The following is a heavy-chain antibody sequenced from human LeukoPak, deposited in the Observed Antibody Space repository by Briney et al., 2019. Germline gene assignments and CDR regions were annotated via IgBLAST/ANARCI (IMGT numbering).Heavy chain of an antibody. V-gene: IGHV3-74*01. D-gene: IGHD5-12*01. J-gene: IGHJ4*02. CDR3: ARGYSGYVEY. CDR1: GFTFSSYW. Sequence: GGSLRLPCAASGFTFSSYWMHWVRQAPGKGLVWVSRINSDGSTTRYADSVKGRFTISRDNAKNTLYLQMNSLRAEDTAVYYCARGYSGYVEYWGQGTLVTVSS. CDR2: INSDGSTT.